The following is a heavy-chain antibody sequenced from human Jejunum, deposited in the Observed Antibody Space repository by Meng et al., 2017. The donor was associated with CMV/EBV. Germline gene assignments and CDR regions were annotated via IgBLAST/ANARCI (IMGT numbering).Heavy chain of an antibody. J-gene: IGHJ4*02. CDR3: ARGRVTYSSASSVGY. V-gene: IGHV1-18*01. D-gene: IGHD3-10*01. Sequence: VQLVQSGAEVKKPGASVKVSWKTSGYTFTSDAITWVRQAPGQGIELMGWINAYNGNTNYAQNLQGRGTMTTDTSTSTAYMELRSLRSDDTAVYYCARGRVTYSSASSVGYWGQGTLVTVSS. CDR1: GYTFTSDA. CDR2: INAYNGNT.